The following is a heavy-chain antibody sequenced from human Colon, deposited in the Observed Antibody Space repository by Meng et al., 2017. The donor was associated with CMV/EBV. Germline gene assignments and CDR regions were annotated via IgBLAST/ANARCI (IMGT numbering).Heavy chain of an antibody. J-gene: IGHJ4*02. CDR2: IYSDGTT. Sequence: VHLQEPGQGLVKPSETLSLTCTVSVGSINNYYWNWIRQPAGKGLEWIGRIYSDGTTSYNPSLRSRVSMSVDTSKNQFSLKLTSATAADTAVYYCARDWGYCSGDTCHSHFDYWGQGTLVTASS. D-gene: IGHD2-15*01. CDR1: VGSINNYY. V-gene: IGHV4-4*07. CDR3: ARDWGYCSGDTCHSHFDY.